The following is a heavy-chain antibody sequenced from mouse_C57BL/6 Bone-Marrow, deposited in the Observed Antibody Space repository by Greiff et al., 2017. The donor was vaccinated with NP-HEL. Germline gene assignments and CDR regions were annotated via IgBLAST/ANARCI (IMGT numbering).Heavy chain of an antibody. CDR2: IYPRSGNT. CDR1: GYTFTSYG. Sequence: QVQLQQSGAELARPGASVKLSCKASGYTFTSYGISWVKQRTGQGLEWIGEIYPRSGNTYYNEKFKGKATLTADKSSSTAYMELRGLTSDDSAVYFCARQYYGSSYGFAYWGQGTLVTVSA. V-gene: IGHV1-81*01. CDR3: ARQYYGSSYGFAY. D-gene: IGHD1-1*01. J-gene: IGHJ3*01.